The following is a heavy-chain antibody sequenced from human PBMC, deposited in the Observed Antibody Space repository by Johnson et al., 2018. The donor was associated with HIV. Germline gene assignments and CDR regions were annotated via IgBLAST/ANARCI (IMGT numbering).Heavy chain of an antibody. J-gene: IGHJ3*02. Sequence: VQLVESGGGLLKPGGSLRLSCAASGFTFINAWMNWVRQAPGKGLEWVSAISGSGGSTYYADSVKGRFTISRDNSKNTLYLQMNSLRAEDTAVYYCANGEMATIKAFYAFDIWGQGTMVTVSS. V-gene: IGHV3-23*04. CDR1: GFTFINAW. CDR3: ANGEMATIKAFYAFDI. CDR2: ISGSGGST. D-gene: IGHD5-24*01.